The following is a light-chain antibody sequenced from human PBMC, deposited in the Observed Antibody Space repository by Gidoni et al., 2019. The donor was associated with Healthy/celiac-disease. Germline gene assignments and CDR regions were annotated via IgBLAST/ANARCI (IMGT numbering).Light chain of an antibody. V-gene: IGKV1-27*01. CDR3: QKYNSAPRT. CDR1: QGISNY. J-gene: IGKJ1*01. CDR2: AAS. Sequence: DIPLTHSPSSLSASVGDRVTITCRASQGISNYLAWYQQKPGKVPKLLIYAASTLQSGVPSRFSGSGSGTDFTLTISSLQPEDVATYYCQKYNSAPRTFGQGTKVEIK.